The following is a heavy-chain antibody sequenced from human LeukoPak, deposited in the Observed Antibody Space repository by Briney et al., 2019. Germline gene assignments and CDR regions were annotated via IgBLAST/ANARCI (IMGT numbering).Heavy chain of an antibody. CDR2: ISGSGGST. CDR1: GFTFSSYG. V-gene: IGHV3-23*01. CDR3: ANPLLGSGSASFDY. Sequence: PGGSLRLSCAASGFTFSSYGMSWVRQAPGKGLEWVSAISGSGGSTYYADSVKGRFTISRDNSKNTLYLQMNSLRAEDTAVYYCANPLLGSGSASFDYWGQGTLVTVSS. D-gene: IGHD3-10*01. J-gene: IGHJ4*02.